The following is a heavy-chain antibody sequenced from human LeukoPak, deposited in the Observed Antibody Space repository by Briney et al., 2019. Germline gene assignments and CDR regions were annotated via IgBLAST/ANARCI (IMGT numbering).Heavy chain of an antibody. J-gene: IGHJ5*02. CDR3: ARRLGQNLFDR. D-gene: IGHD4-11*01. CDR2: IYYSGSP. Sequence: SSTLSLTCTVTGLYNSRDYWSWTRLPPGKGLEWIGYIYYSGSPNYNPFPKTRLTMTVDTSKHQLPLKLTSVTPADPAVYLCARRLGQNLFDRWGQGSLVTVYS. V-gene: IGHV4-59*08. CDR1: GLYNSRDY.